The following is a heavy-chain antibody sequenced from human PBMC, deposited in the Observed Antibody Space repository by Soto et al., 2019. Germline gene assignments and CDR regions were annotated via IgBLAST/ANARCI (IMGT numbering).Heavy chain of an antibody. CDR3: SSQTYSYAWHH. D-gene: IGHD3-16*01. CDR1: SGSISSNW. V-gene: IGHV4-4*02. CDR2: IYHSGST. J-gene: IGHJ5*02. Sequence: SETLSLTCAVSSGSISSNWWRWVRQPPGKGLEWIGEIYHSGSTNYNPSLQGRVTISVDKSKSQFSLDLTSVTAADTAVYYCSSQTYSYAWHHWGQGTQVTVSS.